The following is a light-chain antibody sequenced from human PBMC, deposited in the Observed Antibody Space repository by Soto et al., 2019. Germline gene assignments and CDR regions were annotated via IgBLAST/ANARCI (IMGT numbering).Light chain of an antibody. CDR3: MQAIQAPRT. V-gene: IGKV2-28*01. J-gene: IGKJ1*01. CDR1: QSLLHSNGNIY. CDR2: LGS. Sequence: DIVLPQSPLSLPVTPGEPASISCRSSQSLLHSNGNIYLDWYLQKPGQSPQLLIYLGSIRASGVPDRLSGSGSGTDFTLKITRVEAEDVGVYYCMQAIQAPRTFGLGTKVEIK.